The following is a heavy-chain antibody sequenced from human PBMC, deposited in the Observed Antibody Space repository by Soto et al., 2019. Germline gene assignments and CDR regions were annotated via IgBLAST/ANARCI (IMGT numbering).Heavy chain of an antibody. Sequence: ASVKVSCKASGYTFTSYYMHWVRQAPGQGLEWMGIINPSGGSTSYAQKFQGRVTMTRDTSTSTVYMELSSLRSGDTAVYYCVRDCAVECGYGLGDLRPDHYWGPGTLATVSS. V-gene: IGHV1-46*03. CDR1: GYTFTSYY. CDR3: VRDCAVECGYGLGDLRPDHY. D-gene: IGHD2-21*02. J-gene: IGHJ4*02. CDR2: INPSGGST.